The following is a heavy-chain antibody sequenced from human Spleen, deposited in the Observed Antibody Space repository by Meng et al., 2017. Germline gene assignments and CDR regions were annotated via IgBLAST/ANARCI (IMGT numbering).Heavy chain of an antibody. D-gene: IGHD3-10*01. CDR1: GFSLSTSGGG. V-gene: IGHV2-5*02. Sequence: QITLQESVPTLATPTQTLTLTFTLSGFSLSTSGGGVGWIRQPPGKALEWLALIYWDDDKRYSPSLKSRLTITKDTSKNQVVLTMTNMDPVDTATYYCAHFDYYGSGSSVDYWGQGTLVTVSS. CDR2: IYWDDDK. CDR3: AHFDYYGSGSSVDY. J-gene: IGHJ4*02.